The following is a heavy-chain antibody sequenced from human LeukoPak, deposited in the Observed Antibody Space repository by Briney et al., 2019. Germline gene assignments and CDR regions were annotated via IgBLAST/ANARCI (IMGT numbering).Heavy chain of an antibody. Sequence: GGSLRLSCAASGFSFSSHSMNWVRQAPGKGLERISYISSTSNEIYYVDSVKGRFTISRDNSKNTLYLQMISLRAEDTAVYYCAKSGYNRFDYWGQGTLVTVSS. V-gene: IGHV3-21*04. CDR1: GFSFSSHS. CDR3: AKSGYNRFDY. CDR2: ISSTSNEI. J-gene: IGHJ4*02. D-gene: IGHD5-24*01.